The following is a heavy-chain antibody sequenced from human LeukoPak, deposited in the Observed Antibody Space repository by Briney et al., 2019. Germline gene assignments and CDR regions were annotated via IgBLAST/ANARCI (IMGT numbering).Heavy chain of an antibody. Sequence: SETLSLTCTVSGGSITSYYWSWIRQPPGKGLERIGYIYYSGSTNYNPSLKSRVTISVDTSKNQFSLKLSSVTAADTAVYYCARVKSNSWYYDAFDIWGQGTMVTVSS. V-gene: IGHV4-59*01. CDR1: GGSITSYY. CDR3: ARVKSNSWYYDAFDI. J-gene: IGHJ3*02. D-gene: IGHD6-13*01. CDR2: IYYSGST.